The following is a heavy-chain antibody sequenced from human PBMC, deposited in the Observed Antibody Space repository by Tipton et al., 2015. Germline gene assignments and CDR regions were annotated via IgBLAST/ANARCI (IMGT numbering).Heavy chain of an antibody. Sequence: TLSLTCTVSGGSISSYYWNSIRQSPGKGLEWIGYIYSSATTSYSSALRSRVTISVDTSKNQFSLNLRSVTAADTAVYFCAKTHGAYDWYLDHWGQGTLVTVSS. J-gene: IGHJ4*02. V-gene: IGHV4-4*09. D-gene: IGHD5-12*01. CDR2: IYSSATT. CDR3: AKTHGAYDWYLDH. CDR1: GGSISSYY.